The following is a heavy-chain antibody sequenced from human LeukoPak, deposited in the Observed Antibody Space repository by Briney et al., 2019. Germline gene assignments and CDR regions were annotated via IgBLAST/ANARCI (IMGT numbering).Heavy chain of an antibody. CDR3: ARAGYSSGWYPGDY. CDR1: GYTFTGYY. D-gene: IGHD6-19*01. V-gene: IGHV1-2*02. CDR2: INPNSGST. J-gene: IGHJ4*02. Sequence: ASVKVSCKASGYTFTGYYMHWVRQAPGQGLEWMGWINPNSGSTNYAQKFQGRVTMTRDTSISTAYMELSRLRSDDTAVYYCARAGYSSGWYPGDYWGQGTLVTVSS.